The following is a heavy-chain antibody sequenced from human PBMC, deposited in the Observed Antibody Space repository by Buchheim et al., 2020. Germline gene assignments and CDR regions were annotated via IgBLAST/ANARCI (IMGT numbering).Heavy chain of an antibody. CDR3: ARNLAAQDY. CDR1: GFTFSSYA. D-gene: IGHD6-6*01. V-gene: IGHV3-30-3*01. J-gene: IGHJ4*02. CDR2: ISYDGSNK. Sequence: VQLVESGGGVVQPGRSLRLSCAASGFTFSSYAMHWVRQAPGKGLEWVAVISYDGSNKYYADSVKGRFTISRDNSKNTLYLQMNSLRAEDTAVYYCARNLAAQDYWGQGTL.